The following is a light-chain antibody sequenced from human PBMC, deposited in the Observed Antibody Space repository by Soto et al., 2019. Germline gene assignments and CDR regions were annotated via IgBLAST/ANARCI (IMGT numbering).Light chain of an antibody. J-gene: IGKJ2*01. V-gene: IGKV3-15*01. CDR3: QQYNNWYT. CDR1: QSVNSN. CDR2: GAS. Sequence: EIVMTQSPATLSVSPGERATLSCRASQSVNSNLAWYQQKPGQAPRLLIYGASTRATDIPARFSGSGSGTEFTLTISNLQSEDFAVYYCQQYNNWYTFGQGTKLEIK.